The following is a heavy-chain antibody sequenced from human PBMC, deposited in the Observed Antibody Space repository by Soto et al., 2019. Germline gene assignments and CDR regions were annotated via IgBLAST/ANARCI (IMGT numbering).Heavy chain of an antibody. CDR3: AKYLDCGGHCYLFVY. J-gene: IGHJ4*02. D-gene: IGHD2-21*01. Sequence: GGSLRLSCAASGFTFSSYAMSWVRQAPGKGLEWVSAISGSGVSTYYTDSVKGRITIPRDNSKNTVYLQMNSLRAEDTAIYYCAKYLDCGGHCYLFVYWGQGTMVTVSS. CDR2: ISGSGVST. V-gene: IGHV3-23*01. CDR1: GFTFSSYA.